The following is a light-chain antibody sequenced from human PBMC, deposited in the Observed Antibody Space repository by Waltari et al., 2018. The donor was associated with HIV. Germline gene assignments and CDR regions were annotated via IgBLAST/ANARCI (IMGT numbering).Light chain of an antibody. J-gene: IGLJ2*01. CDR1: SSDVGGYNY. CDR3: SSYAGSNNLV. Sequence: QSALTQPPSASGSPGQPVTISCTGPSSDVGGYNYVSWYRPHPGKAPKLMIYEVSKRPSGVADRFSGSKSGNTASLTVSGLQAEDEADYYCSSYAGSNNLVFGGGTKLTVL. V-gene: IGLV2-8*01. CDR2: EVS.